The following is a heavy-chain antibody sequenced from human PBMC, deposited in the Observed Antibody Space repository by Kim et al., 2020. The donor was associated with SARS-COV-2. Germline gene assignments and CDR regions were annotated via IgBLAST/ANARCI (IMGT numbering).Heavy chain of an antibody. CDR2: T. CDR3: AKPDTAMAVDY. D-gene: IGHD5-18*01. J-gene: IGHJ4*02. Sequence: TYYTPSVKGRFTISRDISKNTLYLQMNNLRAEDTAVYYCAKPDTAMAVDYWGQGTLVTVSS. V-gene: IGHV3-53*01.